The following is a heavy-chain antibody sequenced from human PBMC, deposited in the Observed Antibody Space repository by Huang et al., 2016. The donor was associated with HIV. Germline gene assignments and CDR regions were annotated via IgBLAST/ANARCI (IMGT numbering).Heavy chain of an antibody. V-gene: IGHV1-69*01. J-gene: IGHJ4*02. CDR2: IVPTRGTA. D-gene: IGHD3-22*01. CDR1: GGSFRNFA. Sequence: QVQLVQSGAEVKKPGSSVKVSCKASGGSFRNFAIGWVRQAPGPGLEWRGVIVPTRGTANYAQKFQGRVTIIADESTSTAYMELSSLRSEDTAVYYCATVDYYDTSGPQRGYFDNWGQGTLVTVSS. CDR3: ATVDYYDTSGPQRGYFDN.